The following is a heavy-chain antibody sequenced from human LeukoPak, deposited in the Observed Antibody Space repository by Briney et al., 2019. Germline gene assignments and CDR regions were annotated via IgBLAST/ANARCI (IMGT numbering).Heavy chain of an antibody. J-gene: IGHJ4*02. V-gene: IGHV3-43*02. CDR1: GLNFADYA. CDR2: ISADGGTT. Sequence: GGSLRLSCVVSGLNFADYAMHWVRHPPGKGVEWVSLISADGGTTFSADSVKGRFTIARDNSKNSLYLQMNSLRSEDTAMYFCAKESGKFDYWGQGTLVAVST. CDR3: AKESGKFDY.